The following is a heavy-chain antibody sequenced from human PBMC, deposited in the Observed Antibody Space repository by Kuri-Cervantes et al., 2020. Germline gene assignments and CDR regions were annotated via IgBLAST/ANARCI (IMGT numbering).Heavy chain of an antibody. D-gene: IGHD1-26*01. V-gene: IGHV1-2*02. CDR3: ARDHSGGWFDP. J-gene: IGHJ5*02. CDR2: INPNSGGT. Sequence: ASVKVSCKASGYTFTSYGISWVRQAPGQGLEWMGWINPNSGGTNYAPKFQGRVTMTRDTSINTVYMELTNLRSDDTAIYYCARDHSGGWFDPWGQGVLVTVSS. CDR1: GYTFTSYG.